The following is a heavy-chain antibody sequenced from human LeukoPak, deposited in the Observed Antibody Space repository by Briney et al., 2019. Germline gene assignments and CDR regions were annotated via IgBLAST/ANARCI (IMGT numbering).Heavy chain of an antibody. CDR2: ISSSASII. J-gene: IGHJ4*02. V-gene: IGHV3-48*01. CDR3: ATDHGFHYGAYFDY. Sequence: GGSLRLSCTTSGFTFGGYSMNWVRQAPGKGLEWVSYISSSASIIYYADSVRGRFTISRDNAKNSLYLQMNSLRPEDTAVYYCATDHGFHYGAYFDYWGQGTLVTVSS. D-gene: IGHD4-17*01. CDR1: GFTFGGYS.